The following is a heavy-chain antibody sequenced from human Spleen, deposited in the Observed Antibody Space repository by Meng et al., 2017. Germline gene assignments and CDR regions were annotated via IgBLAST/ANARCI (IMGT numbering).Heavy chain of an antibody. CDR1: GYTFPDYW. J-gene: IGHJ4*02. CDR3: ARSPIDKYDLSALPLDY. CDR2: INPKSGDT. D-gene: IGHD3-22*01. V-gene: IGHV1-2*06. Sequence: ASVKVSCKASGYTFPDYWLHWVRRAPGQGLEWMGRINPKSGDTHYAQRFQGRVTMTGDTSISTAYMELSGLRSDDTAMYYCARSPIDKYDLSALPLDYWGQGKLVTGSS.